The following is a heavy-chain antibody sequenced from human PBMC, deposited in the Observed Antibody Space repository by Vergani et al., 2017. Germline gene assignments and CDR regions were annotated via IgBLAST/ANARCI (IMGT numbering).Heavy chain of an antibody. CDR1: GFTFIMHA. CDR3: VRDVRVSRT. CDR2: ISGNNDDV. V-gene: IGHV3-21*01. J-gene: IGHJ3*01. Sequence: EVQLVESGGVVVQPGGSLRLSCAASGFTFIMHAMSWVRQAPGKGLEWVSSISGNNDDVYYADSVKGRFTISRDNAKNSLYLDMSSLRAEDTAVYYCVRDVRVSRTWGQGTLVAVSS.